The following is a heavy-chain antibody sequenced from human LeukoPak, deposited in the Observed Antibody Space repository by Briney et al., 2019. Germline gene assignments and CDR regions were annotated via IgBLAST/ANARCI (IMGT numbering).Heavy chain of an antibody. V-gene: IGHV3-48*03. CDR1: GFTFRNYA. D-gene: IGHD3-10*02. CDR3: AELGITMIGGV. CDR2: ISSSGSTI. J-gene: IGHJ6*04. Sequence: GGSLRLSCAASGFTFRNYAMNWVRQAPGKGLEWVSYISSSGSTIYYADSVKGRFTISRDNAKNSLYLQMNSLRAEDTAVYCCAELGITMIGGVWGKGTTVTISS.